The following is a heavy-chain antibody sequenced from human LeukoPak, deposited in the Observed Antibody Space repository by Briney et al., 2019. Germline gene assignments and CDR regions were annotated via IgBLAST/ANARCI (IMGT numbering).Heavy chain of an antibody. CDR1: GFTFSGHW. CDR3: VRGNDH. V-gene: IGHV3-74*01. CDR2: INSEGSST. J-gene: IGHJ5*02. Sequence: GGSLRLSCAASGFTFSGHWMYWVRQAPGKGLVWVSRINSEGSSTAHAAFVKGRFTISRDNAKNTLFLQMNSLRVEDTAVYHCVRGNDHWGQGTLVTVSS.